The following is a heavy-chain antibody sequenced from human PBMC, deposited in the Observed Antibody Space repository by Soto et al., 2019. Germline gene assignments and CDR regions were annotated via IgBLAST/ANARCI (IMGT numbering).Heavy chain of an antibody. V-gene: IGHV1-18*01. CDR3: ARGRGYCSGGSCPLDY. CDR2: ISAYNGNT. Sequence: ASVKVSCKASGYTFTIYGISWVLQAPGQGLEWMGWISAYNGNTNYAQKLQGRVTMTTDTSTSTAYMELRSLRSDDTAVYYCARGRGYCSGGSCPLDYWGQGTLVTVSS. D-gene: IGHD2-15*01. CDR1: GYTFTIYG. J-gene: IGHJ4*02.